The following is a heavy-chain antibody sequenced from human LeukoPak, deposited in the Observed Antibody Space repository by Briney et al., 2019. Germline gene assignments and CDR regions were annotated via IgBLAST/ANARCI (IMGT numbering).Heavy chain of an antibody. J-gene: IGHJ4*02. D-gene: IGHD5-18*01. CDR3: AKERGYSYGPTFIYFDY. CDR1: GGSFSGYY. V-gene: IGHV4-34*01. CDR2: INHSGST. Sequence: SETLSLTCAVYGGSFSGYYWSWIRQPPGKGLEWIGEINHSGSTNYNPSLKSRVTISVDTSKNQFSLKLSSVTAADTAVYYCAKERGYSYGPTFIYFDYWGQGTLVTVSS.